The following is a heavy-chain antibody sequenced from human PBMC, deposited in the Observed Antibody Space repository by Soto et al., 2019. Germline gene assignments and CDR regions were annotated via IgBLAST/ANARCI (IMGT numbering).Heavy chain of an antibody. Sequence: QVQLVQSGAEVKKPGASVKVSCKTSGYTFTNFGISWVRQAPGQGLEWMGWISTYNGNTNYAQKVQGSANMTTGTSTSTAYMDLRSLRSDGTAVYYWARGGSPIVYGGQGTLVTFSS. V-gene: IGHV1-18*01. D-gene: IGHD3-16*01. CDR2: ISTYNGNT. J-gene: IGHJ4*02. CDR3: ARGGSPIVY. CDR1: GYTFTNFG.